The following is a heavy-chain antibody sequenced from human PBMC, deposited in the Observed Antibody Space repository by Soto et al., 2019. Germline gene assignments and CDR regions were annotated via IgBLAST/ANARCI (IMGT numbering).Heavy chain of an antibody. J-gene: IGHJ6*02. V-gene: IGHV4-59*01. Sequence: GKGLEWIGYIYYSGSTNYNPSLKSRVTISVDTSKNQFSLKLSSVTAADTAVYYCARAEAAAGNYYYYGMDVWGQGTTVTVSS. CDR2: IYYSGST. CDR3: ARAEAAAGNYYYYGMDV. D-gene: IGHD6-13*01.